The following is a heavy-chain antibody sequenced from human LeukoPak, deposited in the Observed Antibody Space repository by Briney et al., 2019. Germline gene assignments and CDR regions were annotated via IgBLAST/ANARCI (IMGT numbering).Heavy chain of an antibody. CDR2: VHYSGTT. CDR3: ARRATGFGALNAFDI. Sequence: SETLSLTCTVSDGSITNYDWSWVRQPPGKGLEFIGLVHYSGTTNYNPSLRSRVTISIDTSKKHFFLKLKSVTAADTAVYYCARRATGFGALNAFDIWGQGTMVSVSS. D-gene: IGHD3-10*01. CDR1: DGSITNYD. J-gene: IGHJ3*02. V-gene: IGHV4-59*01.